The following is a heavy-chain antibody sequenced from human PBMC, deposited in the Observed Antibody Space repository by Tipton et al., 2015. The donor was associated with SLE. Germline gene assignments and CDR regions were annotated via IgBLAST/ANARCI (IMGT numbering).Heavy chain of an antibody. V-gene: IGHV4-61*02. CDR1: GGSISSGSYY. D-gene: IGHD4-17*01. J-gene: IGHJ5*02. CDR3: ARDPVP. CDR2: IYTSGST. Sequence: TLSLTCTVSGGSISSGSYYWSWIRQPAGKGLEWIGRIYTSGSTNYNPSLKSRVTISVDTSKNQFSLKLSSVTAADTAVYYCARDPVPWGQGTLVTVSS.